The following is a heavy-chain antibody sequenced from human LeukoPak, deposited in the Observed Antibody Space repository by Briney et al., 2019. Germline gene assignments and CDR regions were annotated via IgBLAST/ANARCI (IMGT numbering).Heavy chain of an antibody. Sequence: PGGSLRLSCAASGFTFSSYAMHWVRQAPGKGLEWVAVISYDGSNKYYADSVKGRFTISRDNAKNSLYLQMNSLRAEDTAVYFCVRDRHDPWYSSSWHYGMDVWGQGTTVTVSS. V-gene: IGHV3-30*07. CDR2: ISYDGSNK. CDR3: VRDRHDPWYSSSWHYGMDV. D-gene: IGHD6-13*01. CDR1: GFTFSSYA. J-gene: IGHJ6*02.